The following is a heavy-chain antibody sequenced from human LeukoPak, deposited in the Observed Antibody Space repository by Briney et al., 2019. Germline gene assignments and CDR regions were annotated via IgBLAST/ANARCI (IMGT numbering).Heavy chain of an antibody. Sequence: PSEALSLTCTVSGGSISRGATCWSCTRQPPGKGMEWMGYIYYSGSTYYNPFLNSRVTISVDTSKNQFSLKLSSVTAADTAVYYCARSDYGDPNPFDFWGQGTLVTVST. V-gene: IGHV4-30-4*01. CDR2: IYYSGST. J-gene: IGHJ4*02. CDR1: GGSISRGATC. D-gene: IGHD4-17*01. CDR3: ARSDYGDPNPFDF.